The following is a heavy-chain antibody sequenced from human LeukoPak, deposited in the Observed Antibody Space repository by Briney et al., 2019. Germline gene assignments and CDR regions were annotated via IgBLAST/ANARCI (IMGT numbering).Heavy chain of an antibody. J-gene: IGHJ4*02. Sequence: SVKVSCKASGGTFSSYAISWVRQAPGQGLEWMGGIIPIFGTANYAQKFQGRVTITADESMSTAYMELSSLRSEDTAAYYCARGYSSSIAASSDYWGQGTLVTVSS. D-gene: IGHD6-13*01. V-gene: IGHV1-69*13. CDR1: GGTFSSYA. CDR2: IIPIFGTA. CDR3: ARGYSSSIAASSDY.